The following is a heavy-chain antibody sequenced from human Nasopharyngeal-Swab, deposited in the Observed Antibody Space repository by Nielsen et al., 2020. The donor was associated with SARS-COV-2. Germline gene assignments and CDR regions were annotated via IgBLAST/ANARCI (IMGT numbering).Heavy chain of an antibody. V-gene: IGHV3-48*03. CDR2: ISSSSNTI. J-gene: IGHJ4*02. CDR3: ARETDYNSGLSTALDY. CDR1: GFTFSSYE. D-gene: IGHD6-19*01. Sequence: GESLKISCAASGFTFSSYEMNWVRQAPGKGLEWVSYISSSSNTIYYAESVKGRFTISRDNAKNSLYLQMNSLRGEDTAVYYCARETDYNSGLSTALDYWGQGTLVTVSS.